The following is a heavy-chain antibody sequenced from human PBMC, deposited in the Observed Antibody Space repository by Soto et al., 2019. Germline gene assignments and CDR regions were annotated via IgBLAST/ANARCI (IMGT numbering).Heavy chain of an antibody. J-gene: IGHJ6*02. V-gene: IGHV4-38-2*02. CDR3: ARGGPRRINMVRGVRRGYYGMDV. CDR2: ISHSGTS. Sequence: SETLSLTCTVSGYSISSGYYWSWIRQTPGKGLEWIGSISHSGTSFYNPSLRSRVTISVDTSKNQFSLKLSSVTAADTAVYYCARGGPRRINMVRGVRRGYYGMDVWGQGTTVTVSS. D-gene: IGHD3-10*01. CDR1: GYSISSGYY.